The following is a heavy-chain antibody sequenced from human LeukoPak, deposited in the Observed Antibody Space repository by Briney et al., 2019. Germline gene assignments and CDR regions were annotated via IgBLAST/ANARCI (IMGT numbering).Heavy chain of an antibody. CDR1: GYTFTGYY. CDR3: ARETGGNPEGYYFDY. Sequence: GASVKVSCKASGYTFTGYYMHWVRQAPGQGLEWMGWINPNSGGTNYAQKFQGRVTMTRDTSISTAYMELSRLRSDDTAVYYCARETGGNPEGYYFDYWGQGTLVTVP. J-gene: IGHJ4*02. D-gene: IGHD4-23*01. V-gene: IGHV1-2*02. CDR2: INPNSGGT.